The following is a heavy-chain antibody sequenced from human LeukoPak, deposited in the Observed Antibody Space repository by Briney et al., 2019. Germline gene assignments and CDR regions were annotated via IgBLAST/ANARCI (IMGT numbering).Heavy chain of an antibody. V-gene: IGHV3-11*01. J-gene: IGHJ4*02. Sequence: KPGGSLRLSCAASGFTFSDYYMSWIRQAPGKGLEWVSYISSSGSTIYYADSVKGRFTISRDNAKNSLYLQMDSLSAEDTAFYYCAKNLGSGWYFPFDYWGQGTLVTVSS. CDR1: GFTFSDYY. D-gene: IGHD6-19*01. CDR3: AKNLGSGWYFPFDY. CDR2: ISSSGSTI.